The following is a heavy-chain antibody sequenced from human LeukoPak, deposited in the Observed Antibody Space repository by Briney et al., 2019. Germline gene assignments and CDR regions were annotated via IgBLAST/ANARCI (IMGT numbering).Heavy chain of an antibody. CDR1: GYSFDSGYY. CDR3: ARLYCISTSCYTIDY. Sequence: PSETLSLTCTVSGYSFDSGYYWGWIRQPPGKGLEWIANIYYSGSTSYNPSLKSRVTVSIDTSKNKFSLKLYSVSAADTALCYCARLYCISTSCYTIDYWGQGTLVTVSS. D-gene: IGHD2-2*02. J-gene: IGHJ4*02. CDR2: IYYSGST. V-gene: IGHV4-38-2*02.